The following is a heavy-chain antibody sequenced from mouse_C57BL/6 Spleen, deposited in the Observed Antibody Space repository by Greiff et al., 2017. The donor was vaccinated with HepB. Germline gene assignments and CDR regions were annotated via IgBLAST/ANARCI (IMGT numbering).Heavy chain of an antibody. CDR2: IYPGSGST. D-gene: IGHD1-1*01. CDR1: GYTFTSYW. Sequence: QVQLQQSGAELVKPGASVKMSCKASGYTFTSYWITWVKQRPGQGLEWIGDIYPGSGSTNYNEKFKSKATLTVDTSSSTAYMQLSSLTSEDSAVYYCARYYYGSSLAWFAYWGQGTLVTVSA. CDR3: ARYYYGSSLAWFAY. J-gene: IGHJ3*01. V-gene: IGHV1-55*01.